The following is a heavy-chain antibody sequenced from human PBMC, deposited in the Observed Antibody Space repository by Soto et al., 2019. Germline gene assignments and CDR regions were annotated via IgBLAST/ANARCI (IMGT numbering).Heavy chain of an antibody. CDR3: AKDRVGGTFYTPLAF. Sequence: GGSLRLSCQASGFNFDNYGMHWVRQAPGKGPEWVAVITYDGSFQYYADSVKGRFTISRDNSKNTLSLHLNTLKPEDTAVYHCAKDRVGGTFYTPLAFWGQGT. V-gene: IGHV3-30*18. CDR2: ITYDGSFQ. J-gene: IGHJ4*02. D-gene: IGHD1-7*01. CDR1: GFNFDNYG.